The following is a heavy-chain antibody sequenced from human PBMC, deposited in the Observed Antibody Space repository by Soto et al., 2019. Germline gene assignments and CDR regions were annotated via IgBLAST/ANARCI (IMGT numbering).Heavy chain of an antibody. CDR2: IYPGDSDT. V-gene: IGHV5-51*01. D-gene: IGHD3-10*01. J-gene: IGHJ6*02. CDR3: ASAYYYYGSGSYYYYGMDV. Sequence: GESLKISCKGSGYSFTSYWIGWVRQMPGKGLEWMGIIYPGDSDTRYSPSFQGQVTISADKSISTAYLQWSSLKASDTAMYYCASAYYYYGSGSYYYYGMDVWGQGTTVTVSS. CDR1: GYSFTSYW.